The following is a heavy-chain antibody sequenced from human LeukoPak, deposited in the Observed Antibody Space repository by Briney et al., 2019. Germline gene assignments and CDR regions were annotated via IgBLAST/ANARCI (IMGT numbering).Heavy chain of an antibody. Sequence: PWASVKVSCKASGYTFTDYYMHWVQQAPGKGLEWMGRVDPEDGEAIYAEKFQGRVTITADTSTDTAYMELSSLRSEDTAVYYCATAPPIVVVLGYWGQGTLVTVSS. CDR2: VDPEDGEA. V-gene: IGHV1-69-2*01. CDR3: ATAPPIVVVLGY. D-gene: IGHD2-2*01. J-gene: IGHJ4*02. CDR1: GYTFTDYY.